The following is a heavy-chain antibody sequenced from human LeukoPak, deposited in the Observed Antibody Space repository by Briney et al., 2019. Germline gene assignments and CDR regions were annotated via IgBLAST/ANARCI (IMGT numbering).Heavy chain of an antibody. V-gene: IGHV3-53*01. CDR2: IYSGGST. Sequence: GGSLRLSCAASGFTVSSNYMSWVRQAPGKGLEWVSVIYSGGSTYYADSVKGRFTISRDNSKNTLYLQMNSLRAEDTDVYYCARELRCHYYYYGMDVWGQGTTVTVSS. D-gene: IGHD3-16*01. J-gene: IGHJ6*02. CDR1: GFTVSSNY. CDR3: ARELRCHYYYYGMDV.